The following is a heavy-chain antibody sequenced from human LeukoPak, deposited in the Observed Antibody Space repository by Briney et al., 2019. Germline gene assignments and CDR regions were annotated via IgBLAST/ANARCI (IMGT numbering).Heavy chain of an antibody. CDR2: IRSKAYGGTT. CDR3: TWGKGSYGY. D-gene: IGHD5-18*01. V-gene: IGHV3-49*04. Sequence: GGSLRLSCTASGFTFGDYAMSWVRQAPGKGLEWVGFIRSKAYGGTTEYAASVKGRFTISRDDPKSIAYLQMNSLKTEDTAVYYCTWGKGSYGYWGQGTLVTVSS. CDR1: GFTFGDYA. J-gene: IGHJ4*02.